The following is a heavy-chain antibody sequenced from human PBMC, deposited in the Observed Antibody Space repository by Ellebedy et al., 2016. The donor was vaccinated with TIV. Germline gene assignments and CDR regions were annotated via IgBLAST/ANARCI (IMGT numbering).Heavy chain of an antibody. D-gene: IGHD4-17*01. J-gene: IGHJ6*03. CDR3: VKEHVDGHYYYYMDV. CDR1: GFTFDNYA. V-gene: IGHV3-9*01. Sequence: SLKISCAASGFTFDNYAMHRVRQVPGQGLEWVAGIRWNGAYIGYADSVKGRFTISRDNAKNSLYLQINSLRAEDTALYYCVKEHVDGHYYYYMDVWGKGTTVTVSS. CDR2: IRWNGAYI.